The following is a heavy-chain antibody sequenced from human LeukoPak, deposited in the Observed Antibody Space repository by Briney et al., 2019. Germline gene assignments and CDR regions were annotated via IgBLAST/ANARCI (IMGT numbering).Heavy chain of an antibody. CDR1: GFTFDDYG. J-gene: IGHJ4*02. D-gene: IGHD3-10*01. CDR3: ATQRREDVLLWFGESYYFDH. Sequence: PGGSLRLFCAASGFTFDDYGMSWVRQAPGKGLEWVSGINWNGGSTGYADSVKGRFTISRDNAKNSLYLQMNSLRAEDTALYYCATQRREDVLLWFGESYYFDHWGQGTLVTVSS. CDR2: INWNGGST. V-gene: IGHV3-20*04.